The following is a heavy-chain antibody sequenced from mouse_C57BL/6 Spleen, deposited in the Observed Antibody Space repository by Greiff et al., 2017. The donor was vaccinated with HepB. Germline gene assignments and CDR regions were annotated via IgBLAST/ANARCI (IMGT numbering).Heavy chain of an antibody. J-gene: IGHJ3*01. D-gene: IGHD1-1*01. CDR3: ARDSAYYYGSSPAWFAY. CDR2: ISYDGSN. CDR1: GYSITSGYY. V-gene: IGHV3-6*01. Sequence: ESGPGLVKPSQSLSLTCSVTGYSITSGYYWNWIRQFPGNKLEWMGYISYDGSNNYNPSLKNRISITRDTSKNQFFLKLNSVTTEDTATYYCARDSAYYYGSSPAWFAYWGQGTLVTVSA.